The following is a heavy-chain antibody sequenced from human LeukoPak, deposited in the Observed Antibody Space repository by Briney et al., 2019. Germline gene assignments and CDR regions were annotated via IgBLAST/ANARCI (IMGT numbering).Heavy chain of an antibody. CDR2: IIPIFGTT. CDR3: ASRRGYSYASHFDY. CDR1: GGSFNSYA. J-gene: IGHJ4*02. Sequence: SVKVSCKASGGSFNSYAISWVRQAPGQGLEWMGGIIPIFGTTNYAQKFQGRVTITADESTSTAYMELSSLRSEDTAVYYCASRRGYSYASHFDYWGQGTLVTASS. D-gene: IGHD5-18*01. V-gene: IGHV1-69*13.